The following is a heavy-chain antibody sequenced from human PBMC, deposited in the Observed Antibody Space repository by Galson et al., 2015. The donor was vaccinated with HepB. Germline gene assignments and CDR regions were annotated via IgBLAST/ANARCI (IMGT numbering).Heavy chain of an antibody. J-gene: IGHJ4*02. CDR2: ISHGGNT. D-gene: IGHD2-15*01. CDR1: GGSFRGYH. Sequence: ETLSLTCGVYGGSFRGYHWSWIRQSPGKGLEWIGDISHGGNTNYNSSLKSRVTISADTSKNQFSLTMTSVTAADTAIYYCASAYCSGGECSKLYDNWGPGTLVTVSS. CDR3: ASAYCSGGECSKLYDN. V-gene: IGHV4-34*01.